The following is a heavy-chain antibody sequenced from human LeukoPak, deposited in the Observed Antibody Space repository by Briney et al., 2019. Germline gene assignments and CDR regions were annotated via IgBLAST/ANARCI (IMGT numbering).Heavy chain of an antibody. CDR1: GFTFSSRW. D-gene: IGHD3-3*01. Sequence: GGSLRLSCAASGFTFSSRWISWVRQAPGKGLEWVAHINQDGSQKSYVDSVEGRFAISRDNAKNSLYLEMNSLRAEDTGTYYCARWRSHQFEFDLWGQGTQATISS. CDR3: ARWRSHQFEFDL. V-gene: IGHV3-7*01. J-gene: IGHJ4*02. CDR2: INQDGSQK.